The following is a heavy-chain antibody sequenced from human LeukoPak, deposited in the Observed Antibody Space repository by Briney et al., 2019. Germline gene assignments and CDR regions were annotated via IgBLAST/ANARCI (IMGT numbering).Heavy chain of an antibody. J-gene: IGHJ1*01. Sequence: ASVKVSCKGSGYTFTNYDINWVRQATGQGLEWMGWMNPNSGDTGYAQKFQGRVTMTRSTSISTAYMELGSLRSEDTAVYYCARGSNYYETNTFSAHIHHWGQGTLVTVSS. V-gene: IGHV1-8*01. CDR2: MNPNSGDT. D-gene: IGHD3-22*01. CDR3: ARGSNYYETNTFSAHIHH. CDR1: GYTFTNYD.